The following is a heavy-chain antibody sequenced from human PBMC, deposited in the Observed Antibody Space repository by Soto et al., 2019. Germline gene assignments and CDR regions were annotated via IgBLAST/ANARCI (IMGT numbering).Heavy chain of an antibody. CDR3: ARGSTLGDCCGYWYFDL. V-gene: IGHV4-31*03. Sequence: SETLSLTCTVSGGSISSGGYYWSWIRQHPGKGLEWIGYIYYSGSTYYNPSLKSRVTISVDTSKNQFSLKLSSVTAADTAVYYCARGSTLGDCCGYWYFDLWGRGTLVTVSS. CDR1: GGSISSGGYY. D-gene: IGHD2-21*02. J-gene: IGHJ2*01. CDR2: IYYSGST.